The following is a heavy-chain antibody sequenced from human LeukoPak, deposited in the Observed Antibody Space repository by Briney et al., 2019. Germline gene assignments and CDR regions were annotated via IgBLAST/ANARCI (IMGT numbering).Heavy chain of an antibody. D-gene: IGHD6-13*01. Sequence: ASVKVSCKASAYTFTAYYMHWVRQAPGQGLEWLGWIDPNSGGTNYAQKFQGRVTMTRDTSISTAYMEPSRLRSDDTAVYYCARGTGTVAAGTWALDIWGQGTMVTVSS. CDR1: AYTFTAYY. CDR2: IDPNSGGT. V-gene: IGHV1-2*02. J-gene: IGHJ3*02. CDR3: ARGTGTVAAGTWALDI.